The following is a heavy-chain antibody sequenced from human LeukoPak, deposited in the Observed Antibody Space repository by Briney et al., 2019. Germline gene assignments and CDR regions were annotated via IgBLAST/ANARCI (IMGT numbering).Heavy chain of an antibody. V-gene: IGHV4-39*01. J-gene: IGHJ5*02. CDR3: ARHSGLRSPFDP. D-gene: IGHD3-3*01. CDR1: GGSISTTNYY. CDR2: IYSSGNT. Sequence: SETLSLTCTVSGGSISTTNYYWGWIRQPPGRDLDWIGSIYSSGNTYYSPSLESRVTISVDTSKNQLSLKLTSATAADTSVYYCARHSGLRSPFDPWGQGTLVTVSS.